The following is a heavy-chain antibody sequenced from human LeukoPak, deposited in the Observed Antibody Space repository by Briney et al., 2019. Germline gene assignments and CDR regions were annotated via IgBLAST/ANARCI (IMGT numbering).Heavy chain of an antibody. CDR1: GYTFTSYY. D-gene: IGHD3-22*01. V-gene: IGHV1-46*01. J-gene: IGHJ4*02. Sequence: GASVPVSCKASGYTFTSYYMHWVRQAPGQGLEWMGIINPSGGSTSYAQKFQGRVTMTRDTSTSTVYMELSSLRSEDTAVYYCARREGSDYDSSGYLDYWGQGTLVTVSS. CDR2: INPSGGST. CDR3: ARREGSDYDSSGYLDY.